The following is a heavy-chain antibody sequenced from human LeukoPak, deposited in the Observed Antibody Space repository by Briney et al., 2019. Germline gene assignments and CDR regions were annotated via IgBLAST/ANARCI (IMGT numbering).Heavy chain of an antibody. V-gene: IGHV3-66*01. CDR1: GFTVSSKY. CDR2: IYIDGRT. CDR3: ARLWPMDV. D-gene: IGHD6-25*01. Sequence: GSLRLSCAASGFTVSSKYMTWVRQAPGKGLEWVSAIYIDGRTFYPDPAKGRFTISRDSSKNSLYLQMNSLRVEDTAVYYCARLWPMDVWGQGTTVTVSS. J-gene: IGHJ6*02.